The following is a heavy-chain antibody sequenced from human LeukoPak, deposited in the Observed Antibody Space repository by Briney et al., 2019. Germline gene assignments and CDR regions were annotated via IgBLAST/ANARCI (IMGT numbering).Heavy chain of an antibody. Sequence: TGGSLRLSCAASGFTFSSYAMSWARHAPGKGLEWVSAISGIGGSTYYADSVKGRFTNSRDNSKNTLYLQINGLRAEDTAVYYCAKDSAVTYDYWGQGTLVTVSS. CDR2: ISGIGGST. V-gene: IGHV3-23*01. CDR1: GFTFSSYA. J-gene: IGHJ4*02. CDR3: AKDSAVTYDY. D-gene: IGHD4-17*01.